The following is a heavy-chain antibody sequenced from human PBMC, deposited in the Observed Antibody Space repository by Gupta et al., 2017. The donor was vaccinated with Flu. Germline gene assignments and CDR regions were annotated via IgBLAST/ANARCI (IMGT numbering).Heavy chain of an antibody. Sequence: QVQLVQSGAEVKKPGSSVKVSCKASGGSLHNYAISWVRQAPGQGLEWMGGFIPIFTTAFYAQNFQDRVTITADESTSTAYMELSSLRSEDTAIYYCARQPYYYDSRDALDIWGQGTVVTVSS. CDR1: GGSLHNYA. D-gene: IGHD3-22*01. CDR3: ARQPYYYDSRDALDI. CDR2: FIPIFTTA. V-gene: IGHV1-69*01. J-gene: IGHJ3*02.